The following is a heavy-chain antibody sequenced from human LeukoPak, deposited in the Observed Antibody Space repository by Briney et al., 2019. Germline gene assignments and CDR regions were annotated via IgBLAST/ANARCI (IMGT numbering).Heavy chain of an antibody. V-gene: IGHV5-51*01. J-gene: IGHJ4*02. CDR3: ARQVYGGNSY. CDR2: IYPGDSDT. D-gene: IGHD4-23*01. CDR1: GYSFTSYW. Sequence: GASVKVSCKGPGYSFTSYWIGWVRQMPGEGLEWMGIIYPGDSDTRYSPSFQGQVTISADKSISTAYLQWSSLKASDTAMYYCARQVYGGNSYWGQGTLVTVSS.